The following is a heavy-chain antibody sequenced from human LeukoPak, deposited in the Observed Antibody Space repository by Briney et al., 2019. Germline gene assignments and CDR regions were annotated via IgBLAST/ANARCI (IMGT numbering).Heavy chain of an antibody. CDR3: ARDLGVVVPAAIDY. CDR2: ISAYNSNT. J-gene: IGHJ4*02. Sequence: GASVKVSCKASGYTFTRYGISWVRQAPGQGLEWMGWISAYNSNTNYAQKLQGRVTMTTDTSTSTAYIELRSLRSDDTAVYYCARDLGVVVPAAIDYWGQRTLVTVSS. V-gene: IGHV1-18*01. D-gene: IGHD2-2*01. CDR1: GYTFTRYG.